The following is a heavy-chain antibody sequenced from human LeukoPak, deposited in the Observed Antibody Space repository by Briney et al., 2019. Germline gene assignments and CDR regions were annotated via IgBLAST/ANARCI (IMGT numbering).Heavy chain of an antibody. D-gene: IGHD2-2*01. Sequence: HPGGSLRLSCAASGFTFSTYAMSWVRQAPGKGLEWVSGISGSGGSTYYADSVKGRFTISRDNSKNTLYLQMNSLRAEDTAVYYCAKDAIVVVPAYPDYWGQGTLVTVSS. CDR2: ISGSGGST. CDR1: GFTFSTYA. V-gene: IGHV3-23*01. J-gene: IGHJ4*02. CDR3: AKDAIVVVPAYPDY.